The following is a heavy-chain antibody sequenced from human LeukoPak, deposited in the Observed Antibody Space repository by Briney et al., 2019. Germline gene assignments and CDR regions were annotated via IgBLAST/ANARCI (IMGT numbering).Heavy chain of an antibody. CDR3: ARDPYSGYGRFDY. D-gene: IGHD5-12*01. J-gene: IGHJ4*02. V-gene: IGHV4-34*01. CDR1: GGSFSGYY. CDR2: INHSGST. Sequence: SETLSLTCAVYGGSFSGYYWSWIRQPPGKGLEWIGEINHSGSTNYNPSLKSRVTISVDASKNQFSLKLNSVAAADTAVYYCARDPYSGYGRFDYWGQGTLVTVSS.